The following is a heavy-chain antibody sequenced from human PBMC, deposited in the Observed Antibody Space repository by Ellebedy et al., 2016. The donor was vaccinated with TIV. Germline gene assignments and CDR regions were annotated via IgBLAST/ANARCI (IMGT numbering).Heavy chain of an antibody. CDR2: ISYDGSNK. CDR1: GFTFSSYG. J-gene: IGHJ3*02. V-gene: IGHV3-30*18. Sequence: GGSLRLSCAASGFTFSSYGMHWVRQAPGKGLEWVAVISYDGSNKYYADSVKGRFTISRDNSKNTLYLQMNSLRAEDTAVYYCAKGRRITILYDAFDIWGQGTRVTVSS. D-gene: IGHD3-3*01. CDR3: AKGRRITILYDAFDI.